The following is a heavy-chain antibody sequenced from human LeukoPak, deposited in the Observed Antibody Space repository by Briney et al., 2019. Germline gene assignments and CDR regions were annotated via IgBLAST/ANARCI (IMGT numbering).Heavy chain of an antibody. J-gene: IGHJ4*02. Sequence: SETLSLTCTVSGGSISTYYWSWIRQPPGKGLEWIGYVYHSGSTNYNPSLKSRVTISVYACKNQFSLKLRSVTASDTAVYYCARYQCGSSGCRYFHYWGQGTLVTVSS. CDR1: GGSISTYY. CDR3: ARYQCGSSGCRYFHY. CDR2: VYHSGST. D-gene: IGHD6-19*01. V-gene: IGHV4-59*01.